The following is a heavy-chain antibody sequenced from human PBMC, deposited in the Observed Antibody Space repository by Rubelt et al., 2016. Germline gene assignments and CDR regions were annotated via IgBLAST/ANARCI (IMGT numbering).Heavy chain of an antibody. CDR3: ARDLSGEDEDSSSPAAY. J-gene: IGHJ4*02. Sequence: EVQLLESGGGLVQPGGSLRLSCAASGFTFSSYAMSWVRQAPGKGLEWVSAISGSGGSTYYADSVKGRFTISRDNSKNTLVLQMNSLRAEDTAVYYWARDLSGEDEDSSSPAAYWGQGTLVTVSS. CDR2: ISGSGGST. CDR1: GFTFSSYA. V-gene: IGHV3-23*01. D-gene: IGHD6-6*01.